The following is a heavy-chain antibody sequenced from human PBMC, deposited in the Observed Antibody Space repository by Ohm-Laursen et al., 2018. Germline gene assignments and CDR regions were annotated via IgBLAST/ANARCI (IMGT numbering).Heavy chain of an antibody. CDR1: GGSISRYY. CDR2: VYYNGYT. Sequence: TLSLTCSVSGGSISRYYWSWIRQPPGKGLEWIGYVYYNGYTNYNPSLKSRVTISLDTSRNQFSLRLTSLTAADTAVYYCARNFNWENPYNFAYWGQGILVTVSS. V-gene: IGHV4-59*01. CDR3: ARNFNWENPYNFAY. D-gene: IGHD3-9*01. J-gene: IGHJ4*02.